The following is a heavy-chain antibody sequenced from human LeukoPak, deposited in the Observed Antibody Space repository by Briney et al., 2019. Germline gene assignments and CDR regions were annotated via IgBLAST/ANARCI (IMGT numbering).Heavy chain of an antibody. Sequence: GGSLRLSCAASGFTFTNYWMSWVRQAPGKGLEWVASIKQDASDKYYVDSVKGRFTISRDNAKNSLFLQMISLRAEDTALYYCVRDPVDYWGQGILVTVSS. CDR2: IKQDASDK. CDR3: VRDPVDY. V-gene: IGHV3-7*01. CDR1: GFTFTNYW. J-gene: IGHJ4*02.